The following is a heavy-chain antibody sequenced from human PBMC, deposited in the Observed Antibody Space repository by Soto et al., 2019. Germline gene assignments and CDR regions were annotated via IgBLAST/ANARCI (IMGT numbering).Heavy chain of an antibody. Sequence: EVQLLESGGGLAQPGGSLRLSCAASGFTFRNNVLSWVRQAPGKGLDWVSGITGSGRDTYYADSGKGRFTISRDNSKNMVFLQMNSLRAEDTALYYCAKNGLDNSPSAIDSWGPGTLVTVSS. CDR2: ITGSGRDT. CDR3: AKNGLDNSPSAIDS. V-gene: IGHV3-23*01. J-gene: IGHJ4*02. D-gene: IGHD2-8*01. CDR1: GFTFRNNV.